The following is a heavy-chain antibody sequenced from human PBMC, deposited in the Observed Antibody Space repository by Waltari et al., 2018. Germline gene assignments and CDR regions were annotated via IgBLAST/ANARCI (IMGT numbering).Heavy chain of an antibody. J-gene: IGHJ3*02. Sequence: QVQLVQSGAEVKQPGASVKVSCQASGGPFGTYAITWVRQAPGQGLEWMGGVIPIFGTPNYAPKFQGRVTVSADPSTSTAYLEVRRLISEDTAVYYCAKREIGYAFDIWGHGTMVTVSS. D-gene: IGHD1-26*01. CDR2: VIPIFGTP. V-gene: IGHV1-69*12. CDR3: AKREIGYAFDI. CDR1: GGPFGTYA.